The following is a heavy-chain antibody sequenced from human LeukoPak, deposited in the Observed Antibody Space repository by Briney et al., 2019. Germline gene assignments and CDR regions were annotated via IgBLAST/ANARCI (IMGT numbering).Heavy chain of an antibody. CDR2: IYHSGST. CDR3: ARRYCSSTSCYNILGY. D-gene: IGHD2-2*02. CDR1: GGSISSGGYY. V-gene: IGHV4-30-2*01. Sequence: PSQTLSLTCTVSGGSISSGGYYWSWIRQPPGKGLEWIGYIYHSGSTYYNPSLKSRVTISVDRSKNQFSLKLSSVTAADTAVYYCARRYCSSTSCYNILGYWGQGTLVTVSS. J-gene: IGHJ4*02.